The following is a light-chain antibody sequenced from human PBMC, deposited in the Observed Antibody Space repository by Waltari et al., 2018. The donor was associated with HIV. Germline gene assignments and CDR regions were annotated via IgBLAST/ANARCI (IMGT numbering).Light chain of an antibody. CDR3: QQANSFPPT. Sequence: IQVTQSPSSVSAYVGHRVTITCRKSQGISNWLAWYQQKPGKAPKLLIYSATSLESGVPSRFSGRGSGTDFSLTISNLQPEDFATYYCQQANSFPPTFGGGTKVEIK. V-gene: IGKV1D-12*01. CDR1: QGISNW. J-gene: IGKJ4*01. CDR2: SAT.